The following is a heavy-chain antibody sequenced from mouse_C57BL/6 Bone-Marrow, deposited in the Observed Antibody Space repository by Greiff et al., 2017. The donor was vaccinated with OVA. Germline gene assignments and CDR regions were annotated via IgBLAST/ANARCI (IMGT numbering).Heavy chain of an antibody. V-gene: IGHV2-4*01. CDR3: AKNGRFLYYAMDY. J-gene: IGHJ4*01. CDR1: GFSLTSYG. Sequence: VQLQQSGPGLVQPSQSLSITCTVSGFSLTSYGVHWVRQPPGQGLEWLGVIWSGGSTDYNAAFISRLSISKDNSKSQVFFKMNSLQADDTAIYYCAKNGRFLYYAMDYWGQGTSVTVSS. CDR2: IWSGGST.